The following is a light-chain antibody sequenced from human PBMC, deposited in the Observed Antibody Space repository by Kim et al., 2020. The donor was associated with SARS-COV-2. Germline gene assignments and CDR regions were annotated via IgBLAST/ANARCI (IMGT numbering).Light chain of an antibody. Sequence: PGERATLSCRASQSVSSYLAWYQQKPGQAPRLLIYDASNRATGIPARFSGSGSGTDFTLTISSLEPEDFAVYYCQQRSNWPEWTFGQGTKVDIK. CDR1: QSVSSY. J-gene: IGKJ1*01. V-gene: IGKV3-11*01. CDR3: QQRSNWPEWT. CDR2: DAS.